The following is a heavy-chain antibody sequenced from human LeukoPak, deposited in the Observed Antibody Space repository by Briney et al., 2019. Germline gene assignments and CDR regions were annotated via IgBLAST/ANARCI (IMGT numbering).Heavy chain of an antibody. CDR1: GYTFTSYG. CDR2: ISAYNGNT. J-gene: IGHJ4*02. D-gene: IGHD6-6*01. Sequence: ASVKVSCKASGYTFTSYGISWVRQTPEQGLEWMGWISAYNGNTNYAQKLQGRVTMTTDTSTSTAYMELRSLRSDDTAVYYCASSRIAARTLDYWGQGTLVTVSS. CDR3: ASSRIAARTLDY. V-gene: IGHV1-18*01.